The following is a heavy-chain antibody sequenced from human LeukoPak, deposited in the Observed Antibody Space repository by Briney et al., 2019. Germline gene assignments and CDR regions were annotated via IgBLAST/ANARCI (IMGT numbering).Heavy chain of an antibody. CDR1: GFTFSNAW. V-gene: IGHV3-15*01. D-gene: IGHD3-10*01. J-gene: IGHJ6*02. Sequence: GGSLRLSCAASGFTFSNAWMSWVRQAPGKGLEWVGRIKSKTDGRITDYAASVKGRFTISRDDSKNTLYLQMNSLKTEDTAVYYCTTGLSFPPYYYGSGSYLGMDVWGQGTTVTVSS. CDR2: IKSKTDGRIT. CDR3: TTGLSFPPYYYGSGSYLGMDV.